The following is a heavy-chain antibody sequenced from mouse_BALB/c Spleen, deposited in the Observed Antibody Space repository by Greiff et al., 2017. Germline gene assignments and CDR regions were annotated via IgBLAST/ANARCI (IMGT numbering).Heavy chain of an antibody. CDR1: GYTFSSYW. CDR3: ARYDGYYGNFDY. Sequence: VKLQQSGAELMKPGASVKISCKATGYTFSSYWIEWVKQRPGHGLEWIGEILPGSGSTNYNEKFKGKATFTADTSSNTAYMQLSSLTSEDSAVYYCARYDGYYGNFDYWGQGTTLTVSS. CDR2: ILPGSGST. V-gene: IGHV1-9*01. D-gene: IGHD2-3*01. J-gene: IGHJ2*01.